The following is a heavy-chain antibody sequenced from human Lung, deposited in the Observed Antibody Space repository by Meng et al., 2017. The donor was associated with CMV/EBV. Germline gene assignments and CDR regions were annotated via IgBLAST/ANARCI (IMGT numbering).Heavy chain of an antibody. CDR3: ARDPAVLYYYYYGMEV. CDR1: GFTFSRYW. V-gene: IGHV3-7*01. CDR2: IRQDGTEK. Sequence: GGSLRLXXAASGFTFSRYWMSWVRQAPGKGLEWVANIRQDGTEKHYVGSVKGRFTVSRDNAKNSLYLQMNSLRAEDSAVYYCARDPAVLYYYYYGMEVWGQGTXVTVSS. J-gene: IGHJ6*02. D-gene: IGHD3-16*01.